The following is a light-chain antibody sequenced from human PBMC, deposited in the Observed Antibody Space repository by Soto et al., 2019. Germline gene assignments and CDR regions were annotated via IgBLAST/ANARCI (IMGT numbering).Light chain of an antibody. CDR1: QIIGNY. J-gene: IGKJ5*01. CDR2: GAS. CDR3: QRSFNNPIT. Sequence: DIQMTQSPSSLSASVGDRLTITCRASQIIGNYLNWFQQRPGKAPKLLIYGASNLQRGVPSRFSGSGSGTDFTLTISSLQPEDFATYYCQRSFNNPITFGQGTRLEIK. V-gene: IGKV1-39*01.